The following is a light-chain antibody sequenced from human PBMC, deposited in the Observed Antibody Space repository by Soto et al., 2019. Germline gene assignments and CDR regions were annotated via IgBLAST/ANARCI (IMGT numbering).Light chain of an antibody. J-gene: IGLJ1*01. CDR1: SSDVGGYNY. CDR3: SSYTSATTYV. V-gene: IGLV2-14*01. CDR2: EVS. Sequence: QSVLTQPASVSGYPGQSITISCTGTSSDVGGYNYVSWYQHHPVKAPKLMIHEVSDRPSGISNRFSGSKSGNTASLTISGLQAEYEADYYCSSYTSATTYVFGTGTKVTVL.